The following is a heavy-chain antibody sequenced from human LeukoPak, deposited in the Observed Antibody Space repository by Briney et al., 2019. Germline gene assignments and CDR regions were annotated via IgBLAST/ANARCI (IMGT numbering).Heavy chain of an antibody. CDR3: ARQRKSIAARGDYYYYMDV. D-gene: IGHD6-6*01. CDR1: GYSFTSYW. Sequence: PGESLKISCKGSGYSFTSYWIGWVRQMPGKGLKWMGIIYPGDSDTRYSPSFQGQVTISADKSISTAYLQWSSLKASDTAMYYCARQRKSIAARGDYYYYMDVWGKGTAVTVSS. J-gene: IGHJ6*03. V-gene: IGHV5-51*01. CDR2: IYPGDSDT.